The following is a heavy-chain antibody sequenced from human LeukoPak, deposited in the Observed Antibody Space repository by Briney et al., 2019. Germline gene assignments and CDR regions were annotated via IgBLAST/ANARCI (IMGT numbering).Heavy chain of an antibody. D-gene: IGHD3-16*01. J-gene: IGHJ4*02. CDR2: INHSGST. V-gene: IGHV4-4*02. CDR3: ARGGTAYIDY. CDR1: GGSINSNNW. Sequence: PSETLSLTCAVSGGSINSNNWWSWVRRPPGKGLEWIGEINHSGSTNYNPSLKSRVTISVDTSKNQFSLKLSSVTAADTAVYYCARGGTAYIDYWGQGTLVTVSS.